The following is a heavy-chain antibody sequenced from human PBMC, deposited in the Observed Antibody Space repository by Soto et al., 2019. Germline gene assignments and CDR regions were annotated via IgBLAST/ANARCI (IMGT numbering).Heavy chain of an antibody. CDR2: VTSNSGST. CDR1: GFTFSSYA. CDR3: AKFVTTTARYFDY. V-gene: IGHV3-23*01. J-gene: IGHJ4*02. D-gene: IGHD4-4*01. Sequence: EVQLLESGGDLVQPGGSLRLSCAASGFTFSSYAMSWVRQAPGKGLEWVSVVTSNSGSTYYADSVKGRFTISRDNSKNTLYLQMNSLRAEDTALYYCAKFVTTTARYFDYWGQGTLVTVSS.